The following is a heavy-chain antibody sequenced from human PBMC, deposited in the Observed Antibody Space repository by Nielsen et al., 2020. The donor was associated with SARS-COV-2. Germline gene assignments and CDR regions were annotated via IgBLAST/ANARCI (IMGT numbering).Heavy chain of an antibody. D-gene: IGHD1-26*01. V-gene: IGHV1-46*01. CDR2: INPTNGGT. Sequence: ASVKVSCKASGYTFTNNYMHWVRQAPGQGLEWMGLINPTNGGTTYAQKFQGRVTMTRDTSTSTVYMELSSLRSDDTAVYYCARESSGTYRRVDYWGQGTLVTVSS. J-gene: IGHJ4*02. CDR3: ARESSGTYRRVDY. CDR1: GYTFTNNY.